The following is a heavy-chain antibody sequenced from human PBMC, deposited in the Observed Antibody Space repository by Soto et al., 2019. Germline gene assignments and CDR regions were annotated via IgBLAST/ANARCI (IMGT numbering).Heavy chain of an antibody. Sequence: EVQLLESGGGLVQPGGSLRLSCAASGFTFSSYAMSWVRQAPGQGLEWVAAISGSGGSTYYADSVKGRFTISRDNSKNTLYLQMNSLRAEDTAVYYCARPYYYDSSGYDYWGQGTLVTVSS. D-gene: IGHD3-22*01. CDR2: ISGSGGST. CDR1: GFTFSSYA. J-gene: IGHJ4*02. CDR3: ARPYYYDSSGYDY. V-gene: IGHV3-23*01.